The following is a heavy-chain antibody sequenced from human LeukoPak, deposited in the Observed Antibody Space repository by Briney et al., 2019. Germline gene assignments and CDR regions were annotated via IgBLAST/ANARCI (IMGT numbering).Heavy chain of an antibody. J-gene: IGHJ4*02. V-gene: IGHV3-23*01. D-gene: IGHD3-10*01. CDR1: GFTFSSCA. CDR2: ITGSGGLT. Sequence: GGSLRLSCSASGFTFSSCAMSWVRQAPGKGLEWVSTITGSGGLTYYADSVKGRFTISRDNSKNTVHLQMNSLRAEDTAVFYCAKEQYSSGKSLSDFWGQGTLVTVSS. CDR3: AKEQYSSGKSLSDF.